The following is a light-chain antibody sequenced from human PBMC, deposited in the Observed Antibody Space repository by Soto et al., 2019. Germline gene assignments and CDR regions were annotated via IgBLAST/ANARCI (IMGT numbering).Light chain of an antibody. V-gene: IGKV1-5*03. J-gene: IGKJ4*01. CDR2: RAS. CDR3: QHYSSYPLS. Sequence: DIQMTQSPSTLSASVGDRVTITCRASQSISFWLAWYQKKPGKAPKFLISRASSLESGVPSRFSGSGFGTEFTLTISSLQPDDFATYFCQHYSSYPLSFGGGTKVEIK. CDR1: QSISFW.